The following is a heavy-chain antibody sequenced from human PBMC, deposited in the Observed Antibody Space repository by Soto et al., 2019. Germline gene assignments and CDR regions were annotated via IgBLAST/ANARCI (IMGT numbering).Heavy chain of an antibody. Sequence: SETLSLTCAVSGGSISISNWCSCVRQPPGKGLEWIGEIYHSGSTNYNPSLKSRVTISVDKSKNQFSLKLSSVTAADTAVYYCARLIAAVSNFDYWGQGTLVTVSS. V-gene: IGHV4-4*02. CDR2: IYHSGST. CDR3: ARLIAAVSNFDY. J-gene: IGHJ4*02. CDR1: GGSISISNW. D-gene: IGHD6-13*01.